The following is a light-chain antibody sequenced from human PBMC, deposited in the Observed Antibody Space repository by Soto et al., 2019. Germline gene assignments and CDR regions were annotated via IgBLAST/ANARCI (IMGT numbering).Light chain of an antibody. CDR1: QSFSNY. CDR3: QQSYSTPLT. CDR2: AAS. J-gene: IGKJ4*01. Sequence: DIQMTQSPSSLSASVGDRVTITCRASQSFSNYLNWYQQKPGRAPKLLIYAASSLQSGVPSRFSGSGSGTDFTLTISSPQPEDFATYYCQQSYSTPLTFGGGTKVEIK. V-gene: IGKV1-39*01.